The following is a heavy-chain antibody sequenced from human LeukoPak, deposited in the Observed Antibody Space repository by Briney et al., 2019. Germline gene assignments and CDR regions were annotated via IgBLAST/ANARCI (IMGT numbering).Heavy chain of an antibody. V-gene: IGHV3-74*01. CDR2: INNDGSSA. J-gene: IGHJ6*02. CDR1: GFTFNNYW. D-gene: IGHD1-1*01. Sequence: GGSLRLSCAASGFTFNNYWIHWVRQVPGKGLVWASRINNDGSSASYVDSVKGRFTISRDNAKNTLFLRMNSLRAEDTAVYYCARRGTGHGMDVWGQGTTVTVSS. CDR3: ARRGTGHGMDV.